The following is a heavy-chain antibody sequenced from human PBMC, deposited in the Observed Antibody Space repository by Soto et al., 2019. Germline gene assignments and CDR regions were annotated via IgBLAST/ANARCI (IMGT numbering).Heavy chain of an antibody. CDR2: IYYRGNA. V-gene: IGHV4-39*07. J-gene: IGHJ4*02. CDR3: ARGRVRVFGVVIRGCYFDY. CDR1: DDSINSDKYY. Sequence: SETLSLTCSVSDDSINSDKYYWGWIRQPPGRGLEWIGSIYYRGNAYYNPSLKSRVTISVDTSKNQFSLKLSYVTAADTAVYYCARGRVRVFGVVIRGCYFDYWGQGTLVTVSS. D-gene: IGHD3-3*01.